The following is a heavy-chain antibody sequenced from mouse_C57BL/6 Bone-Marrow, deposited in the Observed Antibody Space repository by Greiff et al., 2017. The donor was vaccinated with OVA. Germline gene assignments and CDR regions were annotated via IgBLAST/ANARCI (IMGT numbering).Heavy chain of an antibody. CDR2: IHPNSGST. CDR1: GYTFTSYW. D-gene: IGHD1-1*01. CDR3: ARGYLFITTVVATPYYAMDY. V-gene: IGHV1-64*01. Sequence: QVQLQQPGAELVKPGASVKLSCKASGYTFTSYWMHWVKQRPGQGLEWIGMIHPNSGSTNYNEKFKSKATLTVDKSSSTAYMQLSSLTSEDSAVYYCARGYLFITTVVATPYYAMDYWGQGTSVTVSS. J-gene: IGHJ4*01.